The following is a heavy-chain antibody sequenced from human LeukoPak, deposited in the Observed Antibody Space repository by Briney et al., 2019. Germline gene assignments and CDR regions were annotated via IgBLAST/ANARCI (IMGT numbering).Heavy chain of an antibody. J-gene: IGHJ5*02. V-gene: IGHV1-24*01. CDR3: ATVNCSSTSCYIGDWLDP. CDR2: FDPEDGET. Sequence: ASVKVSCKVSGYTLTELSMHWVRQAPGKGLEWMGGFDPEDGETIYAQKFQGRVTMTEDTSTDTAYMELSSLRSEDTAVYYCATVNCSSTSCYIGDWLDPWGQGTLVTVSS. CDR1: GYTLTELS. D-gene: IGHD2-2*02.